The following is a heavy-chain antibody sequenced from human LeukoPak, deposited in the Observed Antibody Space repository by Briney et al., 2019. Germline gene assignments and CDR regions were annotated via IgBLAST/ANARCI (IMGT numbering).Heavy chain of an antibody. D-gene: IGHD4-11*01. CDR1: GGSFSGYY. V-gene: IGHV4-34*01. J-gene: IGHJ4*02. CDR3: ASAGTTVTTMNY. Sequence: SETLSLTCAVYGGSFSGYYWGWIRQPPGKGLEWIGEINHSGSTDYNPSLKSRVTISVDTSKNQFSLKLSSVTAADTAVYYCASAGTTVTTMNYWGQGTLVTVSS. CDR2: INHSGST.